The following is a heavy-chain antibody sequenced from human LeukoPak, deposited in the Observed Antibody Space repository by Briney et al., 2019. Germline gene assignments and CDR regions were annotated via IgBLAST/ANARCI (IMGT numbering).Heavy chain of an antibody. Sequence: GGSLRLSCAASGFTFSIYNMNWVRQAPGKGLEWVSSISNSSGYIYYADSVKGRFTISRDNAKNSLYLQMNSLRAEDTAVYYWAKERYYDSSAYYSTYWGRGTLVTVSS. CDR3: AKERYYDSSAYYSTY. D-gene: IGHD3-22*01. CDR2: ISNSSGYI. CDR1: GFTFSIYN. J-gene: IGHJ4*02. V-gene: IGHV3-21*01.